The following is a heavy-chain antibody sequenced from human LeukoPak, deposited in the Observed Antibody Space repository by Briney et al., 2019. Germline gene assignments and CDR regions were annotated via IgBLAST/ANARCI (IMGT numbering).Heavy chain of an antibody. V-gene: IGHV1-46*01. CDR3: ASGGGVPAARFDC. CDR2: INPSGGST. J-gene: IGHJ4*02. Sequence: ASVKVSCKASGYTFTSYYMHWLRQAPGQGLEWMGIINPSGGSTSYAQKFQGRVTMTRDTSTSTVYMELSSLRSEDTAVYYCASGGGVPAARFDCWGQGTLVTVSS. CDR1: GYTFTSYY. D-gene: IGHD2-2*01.